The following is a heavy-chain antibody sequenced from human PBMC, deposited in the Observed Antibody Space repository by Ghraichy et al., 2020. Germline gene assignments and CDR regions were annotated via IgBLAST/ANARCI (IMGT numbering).Heavy chain of an antibody. V-gene: IGHV4-59*01. CDR1: GGSISNYY. CDR2: IYYSGST. D-gene: IGHD6-19*01. Sequence: SETLSLTCTVSGGSISNYYWSWLRQPPGKGLEWIGYIYYSGSTNYNPSLKSRVTISVDTSKNQFSLKLSSVTAADTAVYSCAGLSTTVAGTWYFDLWGRGPLVTVSS. CDR3: AGLSTTVAGTWYFDL. J-gene: IGHJ2*01.